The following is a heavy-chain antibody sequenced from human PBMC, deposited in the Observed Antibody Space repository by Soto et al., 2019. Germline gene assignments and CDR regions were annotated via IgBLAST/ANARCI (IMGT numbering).Heavy chain of an antibody. CDR1: GFTFSSYA. J-gene: IGHJ3*02. V-gene: IGHV3-23*01. Sequence: GGSLRLSCAASGFTFSSYAMSWVRQAPGKGPEWVSGTSSSGGSTYYADSVKGRFTISRDNFKNTLYLQMNSLRAEDTALYYCGRDPDGDYVGAFDIWGQGTLVTVSS. CDR2: TSSSGGST. D-gene: IGHD4-17*01. CDR3: GRDPDGDYVGAFDI.